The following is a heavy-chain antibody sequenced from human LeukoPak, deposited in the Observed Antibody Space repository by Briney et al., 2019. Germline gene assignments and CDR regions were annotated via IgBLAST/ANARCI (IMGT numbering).Heavy chain of an antibody. CDR3: FREGGD. J-gene: IGHJ4*02. V-gene: IGHV3-74*01. D-gene: IGHD3-10*01. Sequence: GGSLRLSCAASGFTFSSHAMSWVRQAPGKGLVWVSYINIDERITGYADSVKGRFTISRDNAKNTLYLQMNSLRAEDTAIYYCFREGGDWGQGTLVTVSS. CDR1: GFTFSSHA. CDR2: INIDERIT.